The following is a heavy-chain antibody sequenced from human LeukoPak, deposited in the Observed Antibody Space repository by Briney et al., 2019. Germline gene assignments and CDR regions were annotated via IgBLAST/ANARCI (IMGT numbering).Heavy chain of an antibody. CDR3: ARDRLSRQWLSLDYFDY. CDR1: GFTFSRYE. Sequence: QRGGSLTLYRAPYGFTFSRYEMICVRQAPGKGVDWVSCMSSIGSTIYYADSVKGRFTISRDNVKNSLYLQMNRLRAEDTAVYYCARDRLSRQWLSLDYFDYWGQGTLVTVSS. V-gene: IGHV3-48*03. J-gene: IGHJ4*02. D-gene: IGHD6-19*01. CDR2: MSSIGSTI.